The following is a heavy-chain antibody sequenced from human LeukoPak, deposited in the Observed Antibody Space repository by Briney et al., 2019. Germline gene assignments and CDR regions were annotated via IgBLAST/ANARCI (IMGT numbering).Heavy chain of an antibody. Sequence: SETLSLTCGVSDGSFSGYYWGWIRQPPGKGLEWIGEIIHSGSSNCSPSLKSRVTISLDTSKRQFSLTLSSVTAADTGVYYCARGPGNYYTYQPFYYMDVWGKGTAVIVS. J-gene: IGHJ6*03. D-gene: IGHD3-22*01. CDR1: DGSFSGYY. CDR3: ARGPGNYYTYQPFYYMDV. V-gene: IGHV4-34*01. CDR2: IIHSGSS.